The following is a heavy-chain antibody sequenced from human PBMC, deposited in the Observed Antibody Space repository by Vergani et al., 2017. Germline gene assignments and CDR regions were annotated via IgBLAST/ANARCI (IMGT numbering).Heavy chain of an antibody. J-gene: IGHJ3*01. CDR1: GGSINSHNYY. CDR3: ARRSGGYYSGGKVHPLRTAFDV. V-gene: IGHV4-61*02. CDR2: ISASGNA. Sequence: QVQLQESGPGLVKPSQTLSLTCTVSGGSINSHNYYWSWIRQPAGKGLEWIGHISASGNASHSPSLKTRVSMSVDTSKNQFSLTVTSVTAADTAIYFCARRSGGYYSGGKVHPLRTAFDVWGHGTVVTVSS. D-gene: IGHD2-15*01.